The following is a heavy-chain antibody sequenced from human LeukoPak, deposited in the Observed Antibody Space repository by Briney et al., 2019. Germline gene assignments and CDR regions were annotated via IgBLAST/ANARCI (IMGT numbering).Heavy chain of an antibody. Sequence: SETLSLTCAVYGWSFSSYYWSWIRQPPGKGRKGIGEINHSGRTNYNPSLKSRVTISVDASKHQLSLEVSSVTAADTGVYYCARGSRLIGAFDMWGEGTMVPVPS. CDR3: ARGSRLIGAFDM. CDR1: GWSFSSYY. V-gene: IGHV4-34*01. D-gene: IGHD2-21*01. CDR2: INHSGRT. J-gene: IGHJ3*02.